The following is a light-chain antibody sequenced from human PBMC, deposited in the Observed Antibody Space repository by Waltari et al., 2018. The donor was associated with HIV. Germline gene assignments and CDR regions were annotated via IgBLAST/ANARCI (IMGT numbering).Light chain of an antibody. CDR2: QDT. V-gene: IGLV3-1*01. CDR3: QAWDVSTGV. J-gene: IGLJ1*01. CDR1: KLGDKY. Sequence: SYELTQPPSVSVSPGQIASITCSGDKLGDKYACWYQQKPGQSPVLVIYQDTKRPSGIPERFSGSNSGNTATLTISGTQAMDEADYYCQAWDVSTGVFGTGTKVTVL.